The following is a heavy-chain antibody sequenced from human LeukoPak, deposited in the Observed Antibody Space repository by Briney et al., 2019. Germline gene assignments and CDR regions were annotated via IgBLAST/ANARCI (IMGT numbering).Heavy chain of an antibody. Sequence: GGSLRLSCAASGFTFSSYAMHWVRQAPGKGLEWVAVISYDGSNKYYADSVKGRFTISRDNSKNTLYLQMNSLRAEDTAVYYCAREAYCGGDCSDAFDIWGQGTMVTVSS. D-gene: IGHD2-21*02. V-gene: IGHV3-30-3*01. CDR1: GFTFSSYA. CDR2: ISYDGSNK. CDR3: AREAYCGGDCSDAFDI. J-gene: IGHJ3*02.